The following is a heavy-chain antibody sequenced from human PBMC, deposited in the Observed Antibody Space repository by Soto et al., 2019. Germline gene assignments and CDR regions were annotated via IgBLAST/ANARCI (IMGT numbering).Heavy chain of an antibody. CDR3: ARERAGDYVGAFDI. CDR2: ISYDGSNK. Sequence: PGGSLRLSCAASGFTFSSYAMHWVRQAPGKGLEWVAVISYDGSNKYYADSVKGRFTISRDNSKNTLYLQMNSLRAEDTAVYYCARERAGDYVGAFDIWGQGTMVTVSS. D-gene: IGHD4-17*01. V-gene: IGHV3-30-3*01. J-gene: IGHJ3*02. CDR1: GFTFSSYA.